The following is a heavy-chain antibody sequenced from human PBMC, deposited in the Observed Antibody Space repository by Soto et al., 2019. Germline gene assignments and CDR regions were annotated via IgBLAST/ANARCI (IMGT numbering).Heavy chain of an antibody. CDR1: GYTFTGYY. V-gene: IGHV1-2*02. D-gene: IGHD6-6*01. J-gene: IGHJ5*02. CDR3: ARERSIAARRRGGWFDP. CDR2: INPNSGGT. Sequence: QVQLVQSGAEVKKPGASVKVSCKASGYTFTGYYMHWVRQAPGQGLEWMGWINPNSGGTNYAQKFQGRVTMTRDRSISTAYMELSRLRSDDTAVYYCARERSIAARRRGGWFDPWGQGTLVTVSS.